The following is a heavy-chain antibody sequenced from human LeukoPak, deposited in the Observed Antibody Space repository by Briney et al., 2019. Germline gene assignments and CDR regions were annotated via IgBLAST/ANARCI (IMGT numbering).Heavy chain of an antibody. CDR1: GFTXXSYW. Sequence: SLRLXCAXSGFTXXSYWMSWVRQAPGKGLEWVANIKQDGSEKYYVDSVKGRFTISRDNSKNTLYLQMDSLRAEDTAVYYCARNYGDYGLFRYWGQGTLVTVSS. CDR3: ARNYGDYGLFRY. D-gene: IGHD4-17*01. V-gene: IGHV3-7*03. CDR2: IKQDGSEK. J-gene: IGHJ4*02.